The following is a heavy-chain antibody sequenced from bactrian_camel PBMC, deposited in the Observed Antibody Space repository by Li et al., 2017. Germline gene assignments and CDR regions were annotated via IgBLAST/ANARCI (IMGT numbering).Heavy chain of an antibody. CDR1: GYTYRTYC. D-gene: IGHD5*01. CDR2: VSDDGRP. J-gene: IGHJ4*01. Sequence: HVQLVESGGGSVQVGGSLRLSCAVSGYTYRTYCMGWFRQAPGKEREFVSRVSDDGRPTYADSVKGRFTASRDNAKDTVYLQMTSLKPDDTAMYYCKVQAVESMGCPSLLASRQYWGQGTQVTVS. V-gene: IGHV3S53*01. CDR3: KVQAVESMGCPSLLASRQY.